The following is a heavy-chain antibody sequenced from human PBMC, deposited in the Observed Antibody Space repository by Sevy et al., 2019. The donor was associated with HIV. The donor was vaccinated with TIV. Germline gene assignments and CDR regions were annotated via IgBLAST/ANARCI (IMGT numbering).Heavy chain of an antibody. CDR1: GFTFSSYG. CDR3: ARDQRYCSGGSCYGYYYYYGMDV. CDR2: IWYDGSNK. Sequence: GGSLRLSCAASGFTFSSYGMHWVRQAPGKGLEWVAVIWYDGSNKYYADSVKGRFTISRVNSKNTVYLQMNSLRAEDTAVYYCARDQRYCSGGSCYGYYYYYGMDVWGQGTTVTVSS. V-gene: IGHV3-33*01. J-gene: IGHJ6*02. D-gene: IGHD2-15*01.